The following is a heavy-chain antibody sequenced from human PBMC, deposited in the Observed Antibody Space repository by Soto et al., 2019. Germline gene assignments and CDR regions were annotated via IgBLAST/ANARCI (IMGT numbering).Heavy chain of an antibody. V-gene: IGHV3-53*01. CDR2: IYSTGTT. J-gene: IGHJ4*02. CDR3: AKDGRGSGSHYNSFGY. CDR1: GFTVDNNY. D-gene: IGHD3-10*01. Sequence: EVQLVESGGGLIQPGGSLKLSYAASGFTVDNNYMSWVRQAPGKGLEWVSLIYSTGTTKYADSVKGRFTVSRDNAKNTLYLQMNSLRAEDTAVYYCAKDGRGSGSHYNSFGYWGQGTLVTVSS.